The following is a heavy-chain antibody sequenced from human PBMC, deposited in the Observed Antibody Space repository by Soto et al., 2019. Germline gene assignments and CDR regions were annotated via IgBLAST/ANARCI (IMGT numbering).Heavy chain of an antibody. CDR2: IYYSGST. D-gene: IGHD3-10*01. V-gene: IGHV4-31*03. CDR1: GGSISSGGYY. CDR3: ARGGRGKPYYYYYYGMDV. J-gene: IGHJ6*02. Sequence: SETLSLTCTVSGGSISSGGYYWSWIRQHPGKGLEWIGYIYYSGSTYYNPSLKSRVTISVDTSKNQFSLKLSSVTAADTAVYYCARGGRGKPYYYYYYGMDVWGQGTTVTVSS.